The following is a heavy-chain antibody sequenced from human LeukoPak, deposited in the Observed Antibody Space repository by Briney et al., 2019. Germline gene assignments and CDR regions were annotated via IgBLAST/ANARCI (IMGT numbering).Heavy chain of an antibody. CDR3: AKVRSGNNYYFDY. CDR1: GLTFSSFG. J-gene: IGHJ4*02. CDR2: TSFDGGNK. V-gene: IGHV3-30*18. D-gene: IGHD1/OR15-1a*01. Sequence: GGSLRLSCAASGLTFSSFGMHWVRQAPGKGLEWVAVTSFDGGNKHYADSVKGRFTISRDNFKNTLYLQMNGLRVEDTAVYYCAKVRSGNNYYFDYWGQGTLVTVSS.